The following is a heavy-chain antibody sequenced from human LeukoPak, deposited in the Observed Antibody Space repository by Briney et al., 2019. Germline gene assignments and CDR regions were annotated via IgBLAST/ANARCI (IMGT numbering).Heavy chain of an antibody. CDR3: TKESVTYRDY. J-gene: IGHJ4*02. CDR1: GFIFNYYS. V-gene: IGHV3-48*02. D-gene: IGHD2-21*02. Sequence: GGSLRLSCAASGFIFNYYSMNWVRQAPGKGLEWVSYISSSSSSIYYADSVKGRFTISRDNAKNLLYLTMNNLRDEDTAVYYCTKESVTYRDYWGQGTLVTVSS. CDR2: ISSSSSSI.